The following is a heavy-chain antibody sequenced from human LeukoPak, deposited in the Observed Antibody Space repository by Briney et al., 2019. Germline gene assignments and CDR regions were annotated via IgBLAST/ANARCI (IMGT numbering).Heavy chain of an antibody. V-gene: IGHV4-59*01. Sequence: SETLSLTCTVSGGSISSYYWSWIRQPPGKGLEWIGFIHYSGSTNYNPSPKSRVTISVDTSKNQFSLKLSSVTAADTAVYYCARSSDFYYFDYWGQGTLVTVSP. CDR1: GGSISSYY. D-gene: IGHD6-19*01. J-gene: IGHJ4*02. CDR3: ARSSDFYYFDY. CDR2: IHYSGST.